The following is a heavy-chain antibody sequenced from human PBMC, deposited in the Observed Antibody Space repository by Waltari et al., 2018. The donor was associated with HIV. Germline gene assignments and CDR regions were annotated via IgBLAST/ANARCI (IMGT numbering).Heavy chain of an antibody. CDR2: IYYSGST. Sequence: QVQLQESGPGLVKPSETLSLTCTVSGGSISSYYWSWIRQPPGKGLEWIGYIYYSGSTNYNPALKSRVTISVDTSKTQFSLKLSSVTAADPAVYYCARKNYDFWSGYYPHWFDPWGQGTLVTVSS. CDR1: GGSISSYY. J-gene: IGHJ5*02. V-gene: IGHV4-59*01. D-gene: IGHD3-3*01. CDR3: ARKNYDFWSGYYPHWFDP.